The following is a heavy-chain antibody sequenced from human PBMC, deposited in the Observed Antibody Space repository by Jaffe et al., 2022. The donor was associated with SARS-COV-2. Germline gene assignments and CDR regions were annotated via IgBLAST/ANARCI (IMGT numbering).Heavy chain of an antibody. CDR1: GGSISSGSYY. CDR3: AGTLRFLEWWGVV. V-gene: IGHV4-61*02. Sequence: QVQLQESGPGLVKPSQTLSLTCTVSGGSISSGSYYWSWIRQPAGKGLEWIGRIYTSGSTNYNPSLKSRVTISVDTSKNQFSLKLSSVTAADTAVYYCAGTLRFLEWWGVVWGQGTTVTVSS. D-gene: IGHD3-3*01. CDR2: IYTSGST. J-gene: IGHJ6*02.